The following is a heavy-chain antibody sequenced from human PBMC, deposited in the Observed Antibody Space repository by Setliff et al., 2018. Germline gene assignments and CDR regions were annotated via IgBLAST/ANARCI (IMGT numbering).Heavy chain of an antibody. V-gene: IGHV1-46*01. J-gene: IGHJ3*02. CDR3: AREVSTGENSGCDI. CDR1: GYTFTNYY. D-gene: IGHD3-9*01. Sequence: ASVKVSCKASGYTFTNYYIHWVRQTPGQGLEWMGIINPSGGRLSYAEKFQDRVTMTRDTSTNTVYMGLSSLRDDDTAVYYCAREVSTGENSGCDIWGQGTVVTVSS. CDR2: INPSGGRL.